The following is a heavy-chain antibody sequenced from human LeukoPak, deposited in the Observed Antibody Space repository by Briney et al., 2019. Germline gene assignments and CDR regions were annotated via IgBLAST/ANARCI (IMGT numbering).Heavy chain of an antibody. Sequence: SETLSLTCTVSGGSISSYYWSWIRQPPGKGLEWIGYIYYSGSTKYNPSLKSRVTISVDTSKNQFSLKLSSVTAADTAVYYCARGSRPTTSFQYYYYGMDVWGQGTTVTVSS. CDR1: GGSISSYY. CDR3: ARGSRPTTSFQYYYYGMDV. J-gene: IGHJ6*02. CDR2: IYYSGST. D-gene: IGHD4-11*01. V-gene: IGHV4-59*01.